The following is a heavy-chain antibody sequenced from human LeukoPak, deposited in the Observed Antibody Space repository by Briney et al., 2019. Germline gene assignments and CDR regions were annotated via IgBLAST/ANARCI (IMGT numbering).Heavy chain of an antibody. CDR3: ARDLLNEGNHLDY. Sequence: SQTLSLTCTISGGSISSGDYYWSWIRQPPGKGLEWIGYIYYSGSTYYNPSLKSRVTISVDTSKNQFSLKLSSVTAADTAVYYCARDLLNEGNHLDYWGQGTLVTVSS. J-gene: IGHJ4*02. V-gene: IGHV4-30-4*01. CDR2: IYYSGST. D-gene: IGHD4-23*01. CDR1: GGSISSGDYY.